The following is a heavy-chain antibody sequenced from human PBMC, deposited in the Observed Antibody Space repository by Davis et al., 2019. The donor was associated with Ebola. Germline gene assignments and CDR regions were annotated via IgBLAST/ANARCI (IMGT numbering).Heavy chain of an antibody. CDR2: IWYDGSNK. CDR1: SFSFPSYC. D-gene: IGHD3-3*01. J-gene: IGHJ6*02. CDR3: ARDGDDFWSGSPPYGMDV. V-gene: IGHV3-33*01. Sequence: GESLKISCAASSFSFPSYCMHWVRQAPGKGLEWVAVIWYDGSNKYYADSVKGRFTISRDNAKNSLYLQMNSLRDEDTAVYYCARDGDDFWSGSPPYGMDVWGQGTTVTVSS.